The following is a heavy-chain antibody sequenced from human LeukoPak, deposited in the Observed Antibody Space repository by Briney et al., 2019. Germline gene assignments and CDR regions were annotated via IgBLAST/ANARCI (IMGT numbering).Heavy chain of an antibody. D-gene: IGHD6-13*01. CDR3: ARGGEYSSSWYGNLNY. J-gene: IGHJ4*02. Sequence: GGSLRLSCAASGFTFSDYYMSWIRQAPGKGLEWVSYISSSGSTIYYADSVKGRFTISRDNAKNSLYLQMNCLRAEDTAVYYCARGGEYSSSWYGNLNYWGQGTLVTVSS. V-gene: IGHV3-11*01. CDR2: ISSSGSTI. CDR1: GFTFSDYY.